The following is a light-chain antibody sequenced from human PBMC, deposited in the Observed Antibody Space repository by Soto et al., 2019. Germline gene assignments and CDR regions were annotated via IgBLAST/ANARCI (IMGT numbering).Light chain of an antibody. CDR1: SSNIGTNT. V-gene: IGLV1-44*01. J-gene: IGLJ2*01. Sequence: QSVLTQPPSASGTPGQRVSISCSGGSSNIGTNTVNWYQHLPGTAPKLLIFSNDERPSGVPDRFSGSKSGTSASLSISGLQSDDEADYYCATWDDSLNGVVFGGWAKVTVL. CDR3: ATWDDSLNGVV. CDR2: SND.